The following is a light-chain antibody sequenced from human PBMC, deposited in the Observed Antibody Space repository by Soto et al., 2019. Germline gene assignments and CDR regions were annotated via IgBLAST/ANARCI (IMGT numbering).Light chain of an antibody. Sequence: EIVLAQSPVTLSLSPWERSTLSCRASQTVSNQLAWYQQKPGQAPRLLMYDASSRVTGIPARFSGSASGKDFTLTLSSLAPEDFAVYYCQQSAGSSTFGQGTRLEIK. V-gene: IGKV3-11*01. CDR3: QQSAGSST. CDR1: QTVSNQ. CDR2: DAS. J-gene: IGKJ5*01.